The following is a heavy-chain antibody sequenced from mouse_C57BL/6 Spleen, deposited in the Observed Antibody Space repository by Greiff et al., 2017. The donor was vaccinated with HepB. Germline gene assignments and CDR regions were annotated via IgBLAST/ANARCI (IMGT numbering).Heavy chain of an antibody. D-gene: IGHD2-3*01. CDR1: GFTFSDYG. Sequence: EVMLVESGGGLVKPGGSLKLSCAASGFTFSDYGMHWVRQAPEKGPEWVAYISSGSSTIYYADRLKGRFTISRDNAKNTLCLQMTSLMSEDTAMYYCARDPDGYCAWFAYWGQGTLVTVSA. J-gene: IGHJ3*01. V-gene: IGHV5-17*01. CDR3: ARDPDGYCAWFAY. CDR2: ISSGSSTI.